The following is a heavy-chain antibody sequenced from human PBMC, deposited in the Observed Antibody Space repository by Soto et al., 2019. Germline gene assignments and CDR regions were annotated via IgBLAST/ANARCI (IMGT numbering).Heavy chain of an antibody. CDR2: IYYRGST. Sequence: SETLYLTCTVSGGSISSGSYYWGWIRQPPGKGLKWIGSIYYRGSTYYKQSLKSRVTVSVDTSKIQFSLKLNSVTAADTAVYYCARSTYYGDSSGYYRHFDYWGQGTLVTVS. V-gene: IGHV4-39*01. CDR1: GGSISSGSYY. CDR3: ARSTYYGDSSGYYRHFDY. D-gene: IGHD3-22*01. J-gene: IGHJ4*02.